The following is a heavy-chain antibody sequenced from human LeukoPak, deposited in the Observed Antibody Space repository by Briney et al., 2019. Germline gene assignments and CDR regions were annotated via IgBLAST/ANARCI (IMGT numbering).Heavy chain of an antibody. J-gene: IGHJ1*01. D-gene: IGHD6-13*01. CDR1: GFTFSIYW. Sequence: GGSLRLSCAASGFTFSIYWMSWARQAPGGGLEWVANIKQDGSEKYYVDSVKGRFTISRDNAKNSLYLQMNSLRGEHTAVYYCARSGYSSSWYHWGQGTLVTVSS. CDR2: IKQDGSEK. CDR3: ARSGYSSSWYH. V-gene: IGHV3-7*01.